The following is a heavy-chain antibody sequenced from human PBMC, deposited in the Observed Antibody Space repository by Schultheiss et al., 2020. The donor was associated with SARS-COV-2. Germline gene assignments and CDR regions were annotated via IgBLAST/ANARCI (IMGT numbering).Heavy chain of an antibody. V-gene: IGHV3-30*04. D-gene: IGHD6-19*01. J-gene: IGHJ3*02. CDR3: ARDRIAVADVQGFDAFDI. Sequence: GGSLRLSCSASGISFSSYAMHWVRQAPGKGLEWVAVISYDGSNKYYADSVKGRFTISRDNSKNTLYLQMNSLRAEDTAVYYCARDRIAVADVQGFDAFDIWGQGTTVTVSS. CDR1: GISFSSYA. CDR2: ISYDGSNK.